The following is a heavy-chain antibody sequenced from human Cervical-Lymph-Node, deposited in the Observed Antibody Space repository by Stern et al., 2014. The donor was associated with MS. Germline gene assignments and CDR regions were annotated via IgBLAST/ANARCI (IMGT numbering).Heavy chain of an antibody. J-gene: IGHJ4*02. V-gene: IGHV3-30*03. CDR2: ITFYVAKT. CDR3: ARGSDWYPLDY. Sequence: QLVQSGGGVVQPGRSLRLSCSPSGFAFSTYGMHWVRQAPGKGLEWVDVITFYVAKTYYADSVKGRFTISRDKPKITLYLQMKSLRGEDTAVYYCARGSDWYPLDYWGQGTLVTVSS. CDR1: GFAFSTYG. D-gene: IGHD6-19*01.